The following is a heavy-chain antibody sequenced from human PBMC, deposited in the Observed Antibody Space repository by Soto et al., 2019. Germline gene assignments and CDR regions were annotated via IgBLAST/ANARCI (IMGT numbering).Heavy chain of an antibody. J-gene: IGHJ6*02. CDR3: AKAKGRSNFYYSGLDV. D-gene: IGHD1-26*01. Sequence: PGGSLRLSCAASGFTFGSYGTTWVRQAPGKGLECVSGITAATGTTYYADSVKGRFTISRDLSTNTLFLQMNSLRAADSAVYYCAKAKGRSNFYYSGLDVWGQGTTVTVSS. CDR2: ITAATGTT. CDR1: GFTFGSYG. V-gene: IGHV3-23*01.